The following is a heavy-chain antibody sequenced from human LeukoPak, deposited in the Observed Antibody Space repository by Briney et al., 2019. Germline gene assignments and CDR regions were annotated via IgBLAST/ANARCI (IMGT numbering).Heavy chain of an antibody. J-gene: IGHJ4*02. CDR3: ASRPAGSTWYGVFDY. CDR2: VFYPGST. Sequence: PSETLSLTCTVSGGPIDRHSGSWIRQPPGKGLEWIAYVFYPGSTNYNPSLKSRVTMSLDTSRDQFSLKLTSVTAADTAIYYCASRPAGSTWYGVFDYWSQGTLVTVSS. CDR1: GGPIDRHS. D-gene: IGHD6-13*01. V-gene: IGHV4-59*11.